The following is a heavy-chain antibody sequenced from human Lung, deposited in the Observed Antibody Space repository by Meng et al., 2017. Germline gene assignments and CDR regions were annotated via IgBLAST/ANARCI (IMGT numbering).Heavy chain of an antibody. V-gene: IGHV4-34*01. CDR1: GGSFSDYY. D-gene: IGHD4-11*01. CDR3: ARGPTTMAHDFDY. Sequence: QVQLQQWGGGLLKPSATLSLICGVSGGSFSDYYWSWIRQPPGKGLEWIGEINHSGSTNSNPSLESRATISVDTSQNNLSLKLSSVTAADSAVYYCARGPTTMAHDFDYWGQGTLVTVSS. CDR2: INHSGST. J-gene: IGHJ4*02.